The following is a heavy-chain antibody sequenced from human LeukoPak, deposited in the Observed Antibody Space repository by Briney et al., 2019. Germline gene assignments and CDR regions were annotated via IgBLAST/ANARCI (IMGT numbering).Heavy chain of an antibody. CDR2: INHSGST. Sequence: SETLSLTCAVYGGSFSGYYWSWIRQPPGKGLEWIGEINHSGSTNYNPSLKSRVTISVDTSKNQFSLKLSSVTAADTAVYYCARGHIATYYDFWSGPQRVFWFDPWGQGTLVTISS. V-gene: IGHV4-34*01. J-gene: IGHJ5*02. CDR1: GGSFSGYY. CDR3: ARGHIATYYDFWSGPQRVFWFDP. D-gene: IGHD3-3*01.